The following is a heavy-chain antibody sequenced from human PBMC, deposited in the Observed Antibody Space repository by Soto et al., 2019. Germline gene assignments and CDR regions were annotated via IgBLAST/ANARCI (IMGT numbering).Heavy chain of an antibody. J-gene: IGHJ4*02. D-gene: IGHD5-12*01. Sequence: PGESLRLSCASSGFTFRSYAMSWVRQAPGKGLEWVSAISGSGGSTYYADSVKGRFTISRDNSKNTLYLQMNSLRAEDTAVYYCAKMWYRMATIYAHFDYWGQGT. CDR3: AKMWYRMATIYAHFDY. V-gene: IGHV3-23*01. CDR1: GFTFRSYA. CDR2: ISGSGGST.